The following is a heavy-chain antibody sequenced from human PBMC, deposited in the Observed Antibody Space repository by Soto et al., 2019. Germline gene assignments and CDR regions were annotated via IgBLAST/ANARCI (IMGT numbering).Heavy chain of an antibody. CDR2: INPNSGGT. Sequence: ASVKVSSKASGYTFTGYYMHWVRQAPGQGLEWMGWINPNSGGTNYAQKFQGWVTMTRDTSISTAYMELSRLRSDDTAVYYCARDRGSVVPAAMQSDYYYGMDVWGQGTTVTVSS. J-gene: IGHJ6*02. V-gene: IGHV1-2*04. CDR1: GYTFTGYY. CDR3: ARDRGSVVPAAMQSDYYYGMDV. D-gene: IGHD2-2*01.